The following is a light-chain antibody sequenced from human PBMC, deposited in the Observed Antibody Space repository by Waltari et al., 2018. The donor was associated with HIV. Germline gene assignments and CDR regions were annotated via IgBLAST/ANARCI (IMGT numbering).Light chain of an antibody. CDR1: RSLRETNGYHF. J-gene: IGKJ4*02. CDR3: MQALQRPLT. V-gene: IGKV2-28*01. CDR2: LTS. Sequence: IVMTQQPLALVVTPGEPASISCRSCRSLRETNGYHFLQWYVQKPGRSPQLLMYLTSKRASGVPDRFSGRGSGTDFTLRISRVEAEDVGIYYCMQALQRPLTFGGGTKVEIK.